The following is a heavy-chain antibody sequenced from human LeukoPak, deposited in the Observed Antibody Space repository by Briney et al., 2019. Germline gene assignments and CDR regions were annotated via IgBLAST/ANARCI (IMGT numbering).Heavy chain of an antibody. J-gene: IGHJ4*02. CDR2: ISDSGRST. D-gene: IGHD3-22*01. Sequence: GGSLRLSCGASGFTFSSNAMYWVRQAPGKGLEWVSGISDSGRSTYYADSVKGRFTISRDKSKNTLYLQMNSLRAEDTAVYYCAKDYYDSSGYYSYWGQGTLVTVSS. CDR3: AKDYYDSSGYYSY. V-gene: IGHV3-23*01. CDR1: GFTFSSNA.